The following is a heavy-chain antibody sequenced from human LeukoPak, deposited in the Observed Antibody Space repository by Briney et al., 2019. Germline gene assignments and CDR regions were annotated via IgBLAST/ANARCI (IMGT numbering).Heavy chain of an antibody. CDR1: GFTFSTYV. J-gene: IGHJ4*02. Sequence: GGSLRLSCAASGFTFSTYVMSWVRQAPGKGLEWVANIKPDGSEKYYVDSVKGRFTISRDNAKNSLYLQMNSLRVEDTAVYYCARDKYGAYSDSWGQGTLVAVSS. V-gene: IGHV3-7*04. D-gene: IGHD4-17*01. CDR3: ARDKYGAYSDS. CDR2: IKPDGSEK.